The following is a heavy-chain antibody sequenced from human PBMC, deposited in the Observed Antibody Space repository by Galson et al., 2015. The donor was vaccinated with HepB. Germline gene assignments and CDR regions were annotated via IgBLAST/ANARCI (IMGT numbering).Heavy chain of an antibody. CDR1: GYTFTSYY. V-gene: IGHV1-46*01. CDR2: INPSGGST. J-gene: IGHJ4*02. CDR3: ARGPHGSSGYSYRVFDY. D-gene: IGHD3-22*01. Sequence: SVKVSCKASGYTFTSYYMHWVRQAPGQGLEWMGIINPSGGSTSYAQKFQGRVTMTRDTSTSTVYMELSSLRSEDTAVYYCARGPHGSSGYSYRVFDYWGQGTLVTVSS.